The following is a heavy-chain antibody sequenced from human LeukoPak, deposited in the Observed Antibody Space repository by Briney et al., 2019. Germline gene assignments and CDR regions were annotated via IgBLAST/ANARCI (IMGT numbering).Heavy chain of an antibody. D-gene: IGHD3-3*01. CDR2: ISYGGSNK. CDR3: EKGDFGVVNANFDY. CDR1: VFTFSSYG. V-gene: IGHV3-30*18. J-gene: IGHJ4*02. Sequence: GGSLRLSCAASVFTFSSYGMHWVRQAPGKGLEGVAVISYGGSNKYYADSVKGRFTISRDNSKNTLYLQMNSLIAEDRAVYFCEKGDFGVVNANFDYWGQRTLVTVSS.